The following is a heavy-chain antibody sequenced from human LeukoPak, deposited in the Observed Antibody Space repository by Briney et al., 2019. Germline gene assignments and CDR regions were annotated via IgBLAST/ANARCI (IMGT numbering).Heavy chain of an antibody. Sequence: ASVKVSCKASGYTFTSYGVSWVRQAPGQSLEWLGWISAYNGNTYYAENFQGRVTMTRDTSTSTVYMELSRLRSEDTAVYYCARERIFEVRGVKAFDYWGQGTLVTVSS. CDR3: ARERIFEVRGVKAFDY. CDR1: GYTFTSYG. CDR2: ISAYNGNT. J-gene: IGHJ4*02. D-gene: IGHD3-10*01. V-gene: IGHV1-18*01.